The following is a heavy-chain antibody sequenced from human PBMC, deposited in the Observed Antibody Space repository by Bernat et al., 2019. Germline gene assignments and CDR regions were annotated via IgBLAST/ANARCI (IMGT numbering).Heavy chain of an antibody. Sequence: QLQLQESGPGLVKPSETLSLTCTVSGGSISSSSYYWGWIRQPPGKGLEWIGSIYYSGSTYYHPSLKSRVTISVDTSKNQFSLKLSSVTAADTAVYYGARPGGYYDILTGDYGGWFDPWGQGTLVTVSS. D-gene: IGHD3-9*01. V-gene: IGHV4-39*01. CDR3: ARPGGYYDILTGDYGGWFDP. CDR2: IYYSGST. J-gene: IGHJ5*02. CDR1: GGSISSSSYY.